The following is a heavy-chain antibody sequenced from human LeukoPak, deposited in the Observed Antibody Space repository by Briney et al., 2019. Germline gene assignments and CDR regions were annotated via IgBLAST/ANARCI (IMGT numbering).Heavy chain of an antibody. Sequence: GESLKISCQGSGYSFTSYWIGWVRQLPGKGLEWMGIIYPGDSDTRYSPSFQGQVTISADKSISTAYLQWSSLKASDTAMYYCARTYYYDSSGPSEGYFDYWGQGTLVTVSS. D-gene: IGHD3-22*01. V-gene: IGHV5-51*01. CDR1: GYSFTSYW. CDR2: IYPGDSDT. J-gene: IGHJ4*02. CDR3: ARTYYYDSSGPSEGYFDY.